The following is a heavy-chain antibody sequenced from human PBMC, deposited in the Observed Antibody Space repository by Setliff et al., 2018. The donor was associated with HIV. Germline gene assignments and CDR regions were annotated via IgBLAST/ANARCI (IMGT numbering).Heavy chain of an antibody. CDR1: GYTFTSYY. CDR2: INPSGGST. CDR3: ARGLGNFVPDLIGYFDY. J-gene: IGHJ4*02. D-gene: IGHD3-3*02. Sequence: GASVKVSCKASGYTFTSYYIHWVRQAPGQGLEWMGRINPSGGSTSYAQKFQGRVTITAGEYTATSYMELRNLRSEDTAIYYCARGLGNFVPDLIGYFDYWGQGTLVTVSS. V-gene: IGHV1-46*01.